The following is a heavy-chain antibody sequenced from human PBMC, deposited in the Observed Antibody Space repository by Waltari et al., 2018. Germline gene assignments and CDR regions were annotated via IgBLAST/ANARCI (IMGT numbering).Heavy chain of an antibody. CDR3: ARKSGTALFDY. V-gene: IGHV4-38-2*01. J-gene: IGHJ4*02. Sequence: QVQLQESGPGLVKPSETLSLTCAVSGYSLSSGYYWGWTRQPPGKGLEWIGSIYHSGSTYYNPSLKSRVTISVDTSKNQFSLKLSSVTAADTAVYYCARKSGTALFDYWGQGTLVTVSS. D-gene: IGHD5-18*01. CDR1: GYSLSSGYY. CDR2: IYHSGST.